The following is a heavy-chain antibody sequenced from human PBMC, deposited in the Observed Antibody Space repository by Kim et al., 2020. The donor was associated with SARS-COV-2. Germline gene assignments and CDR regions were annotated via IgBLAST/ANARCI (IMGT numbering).Heavy chain of an antibody. V-gene: IGHV3-30-3*01. Sequence: GGSLRLSCAASGFTFSSYAMHWVRQAPGKGLEWVAVISYDGSNKYYADSVKGRFTISRDNSKNTLYLQMNSLRAEDTAVYYCARNGGSYYVLDYWGQGTLVTVSS. CDR1: GFTFSSYA. CDR2: ISYDGSNK. CDR3: ARNGGSYYVLDY. D-gene: IGHD1-26*01. J-gene: IGHJ4*02.